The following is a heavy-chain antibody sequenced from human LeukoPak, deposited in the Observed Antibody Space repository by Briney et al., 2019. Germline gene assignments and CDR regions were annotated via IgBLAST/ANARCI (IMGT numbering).Heavy chain of an antibody. CDR3: ARDQVVLGYYYYYMDV. D-gene: IGHD2-15*01. J-gene: IGHJ6*03. CDR1: GFTFSSYG. CDR2: IRYDGSNK. V-gene: IGHV3-30*02. Sequence: GGSLRLSCAAPGFTFSSYGMHWVRQAPGKGLEWVAFIRYDGSNKYYADSVKGRFTISRDNSKNTLYLQMNSPRAEDTAVYYCARDQVVLGYYYYYMDVWGKGTTVTVSS.